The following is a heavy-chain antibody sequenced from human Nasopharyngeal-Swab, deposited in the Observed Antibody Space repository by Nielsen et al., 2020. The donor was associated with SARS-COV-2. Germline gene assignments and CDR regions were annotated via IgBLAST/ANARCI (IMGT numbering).Heavy chain of an antibody. J-gene: IGHJ6*02. CDR1: GFTFSSYA. Sequence: GESLKISCVASGFTFSSYAMSWVRQAPGKGLEWVSAISGSGGSTYYADSVKGRFTISRDNSKNTLYLQMNSLRAEDTAVYYCAKDSSPVRYYYGMDVWGQGTTVTVSS. V-gene: IGHV3-23*01. CDR2: ISGSGGST. CDR3: AKDSSPVRYYYGMDV. D-gene: IGHD6-13*01.